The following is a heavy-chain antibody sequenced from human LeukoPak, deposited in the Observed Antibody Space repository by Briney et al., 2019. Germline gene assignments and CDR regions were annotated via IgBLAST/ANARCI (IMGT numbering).Heavy chain of an antibody. D-gene: IGHD3-22*01. V-gene: IGHV1-8*01. CDR1: GYTFISFD. J-gene: IGHJ4*02. CDR3: ARVVYYDSSGYYV. CDR2: MNPNTGNT. Sequence: ASVKVSCKTSGYTFISFDINWVRQATGQGLEWMGWMNPNTGNTGYAQKFQDRVTMTRNTALSTAYMELSSLRAEDTAVYYCARVVYYDSSGYYVWGQGTLVTVSS.